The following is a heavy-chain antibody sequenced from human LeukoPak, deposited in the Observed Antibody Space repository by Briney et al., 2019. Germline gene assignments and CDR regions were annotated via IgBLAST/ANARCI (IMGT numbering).Heavy chain of an antibody. V-gene: IGHV3-11*04. CDR1: GFTFSDSC. D-gene: IGHD7-27*01. J-gene: IGHJ4*02. Sequence: PGGSLRLSCAASGFTFSDSCMTWIRQAPGKGLEWVSYISHTGTSMFYGDSVKGRFTISRDNVKNSLYLQMNSLRAEDTAIYYCGRGHWGLDYWGQGTRVTVSS. CDR2: ISHTGTSM. CDR3: GRGHWGLDY.